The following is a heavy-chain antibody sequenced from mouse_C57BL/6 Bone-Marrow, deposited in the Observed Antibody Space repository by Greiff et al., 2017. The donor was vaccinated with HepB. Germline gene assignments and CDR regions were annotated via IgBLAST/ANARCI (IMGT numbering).Heavy chain of an antibody. V-gene: IGHV1-55*01. D-gene: IGHD1-1*01. Sequence: VQLQQPGAELVKPGASVKMSCKASGYTFPSYWITWVKQRPGQGLEWIGDIYPGSGSTNYNEKFKSKATLTVDTSSSTAYMQLSSLTSEDSAVYYCARDYGSSYDWYLDVWGTGTTVTVSP. J-gene: IGHJ1*02. CDR1: GYTFPSYW. CDR2: IYPGSGST. CDR3: ARDYGSSYDWYLDV.